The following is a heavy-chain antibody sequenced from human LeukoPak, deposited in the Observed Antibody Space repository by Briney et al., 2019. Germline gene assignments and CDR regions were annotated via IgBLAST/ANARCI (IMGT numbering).Heavy chain of an antibody. CDR1: GGSFSGYY. CDR2: INHSGST. CDR3: ARHRKYYYDSSGYYFDY. Sequence: SETLSLTCAVYGGSFSGYYWSWIRQPPGKGLEWIGEINHSGSTNYNPSLKSRVTISVDTSKNQFSLKLSSVTAADTAVYYCARHRKYYYDSSGYYFDYWGQGTLVTVSS. D-gene: IGHD3-22*01. V-gene: IGHV4-34*01. J-gene: IGHJ4*02.